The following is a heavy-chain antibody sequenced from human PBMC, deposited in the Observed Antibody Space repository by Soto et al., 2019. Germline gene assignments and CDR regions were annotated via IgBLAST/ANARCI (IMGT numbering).Heavy chain of an antibody. J-gene: IGHJ4*02. CDR1: GYIFTNYV. D-gene: IGHD2-15*01. CDR2: TSAHNGNR. V-gene: IGHV1-18*01. Sequence: GASVKVSCKASGYIFTNYVISWVRQAPGQGHQWMGWTSAHNGNRNYAQHFQGRVTMTTDTSTRTAYMELRSLRSDDTAVYFCAREGRFCYTGSCYSFDYWGQGSLVTVYS. CDR3: AREGRFCYTGSCYSFDY.